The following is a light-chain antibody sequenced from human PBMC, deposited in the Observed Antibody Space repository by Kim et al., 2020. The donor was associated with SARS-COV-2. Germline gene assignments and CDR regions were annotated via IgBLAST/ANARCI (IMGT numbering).Light chain of an antibody. V-gene: IGKV1-39*01. CDR2: AAS. Sequence: DIQMTQSPSALSAPVGDRVTITCRASQSIVSSLNWFQQKPGGAPDLLIFAASTLQSGVSSRFSGSGSGTDFTLTITNLQPEDVATYYCQQSYSSPYVTFGQGTKLEI. J-gene: IGKJ2*01. CDR1: QSIVSS. CDR3: QQSYSSPYVT.